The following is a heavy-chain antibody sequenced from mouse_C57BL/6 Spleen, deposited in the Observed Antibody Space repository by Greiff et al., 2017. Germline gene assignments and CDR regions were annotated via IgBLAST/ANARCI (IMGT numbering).Heavy chain of an antibody. CDR3: ARRATVVDWYCDV. Sequence: VQLQQSGAELAKPGASVKLSCKASGYTFTSYWMHWVKQRPGQGLEWIGYINPSSGYTKYNQKFKDKATLTADKSSSTAYMQLSSLTYEDSAVYYCARRATVVDWYCDVWGTGTTVTVSS. J-gene: IGHJ1*03. CDR1: GYTFTSYW. CDR2: INPSSGYT. D-gene: IGHD1-1*01. V-gene: IGHV1-7*01.